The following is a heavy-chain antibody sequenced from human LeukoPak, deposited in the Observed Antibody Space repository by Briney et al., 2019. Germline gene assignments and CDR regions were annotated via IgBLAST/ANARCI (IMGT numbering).Heavy chain of an antibody. J-gene: IGHJ1*01. V-gene: IGHV1-2*02. CDR1: VYTFTRYY. CDR2: INPNSGGT. D-gene: IGHD3-3*01. Sequence: ASEKLSRTASVYTFTRYYMHWVRQAPGQGLEWMGWINPNSGGTNYAQKVQGRVTMPRDTSISTAYMELSRLRSDDTAVYYCARVASPILEWFQYFQHGGEGTLVTVSS. CDR3: ARVASPILEWFQYFQH.